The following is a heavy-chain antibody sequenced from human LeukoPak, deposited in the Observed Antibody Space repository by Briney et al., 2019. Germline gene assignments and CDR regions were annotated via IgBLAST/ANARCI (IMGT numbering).Heavy chain of an antibody. D-gene: IGHD3-22*01. CDR3: ARHIHYYDSSGYHPGIFDY. CDR2: INPNSGGT. V-gene: IGHV1-2*02. J-gene: IGHJ4*02. CDR1: GYTFNSYG. Sequence: ASLKVSCKASGYTFNSYGISWVRQATGQGLEWMGWINPNSGGTNYAQKFQGRVTMTRDTSISTAYMELSRLRSDDTAVYYCARHIHYYDSSGYHPGIFDYWGQGTLVTVSS.